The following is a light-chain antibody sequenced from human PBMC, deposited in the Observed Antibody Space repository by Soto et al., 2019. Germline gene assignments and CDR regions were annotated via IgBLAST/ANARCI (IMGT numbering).Light chain of an antibody. Sequence: QLVLTQSPSASASLGASVKLTCTLSSGHSNYAIAWHQQQPEKGSRYLMKVNSDGSHRKGDGIPDRFSGSSSGAQRYLTISSLQSEDEADYYCQTWGTGIRVFGTGTKVTVL. CDR3: QTWGTGIRV. CDR1: SGHSNYA. V-gene: IGLV4-69*01. J-gene: IGLJ1*01. CDR2: VNSDGSH.